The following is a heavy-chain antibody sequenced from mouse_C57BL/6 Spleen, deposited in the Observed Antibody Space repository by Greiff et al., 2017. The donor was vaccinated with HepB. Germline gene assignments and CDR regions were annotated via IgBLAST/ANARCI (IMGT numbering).Heavy chain of an antibody. CDR2: ISYDGSN. CDR1: GYSITSGYY. V-gene: IGHV3-6*01. D-gene: IGHD1-1*01. J-gene: IGHJ2*01. CDR3: ANYYGSSYDYFDY. Sequence: DVQLQESGPGLVKPSQSLSLTCSVTGYSITSGYYWNWIRQFPGNKLEWMGYISYDGSNNYNPSLKNRISIPRDTSKNQFFLKLNSVTTEDTATYYCANYYGSSYDYFDYWGQGTTLTVSS.